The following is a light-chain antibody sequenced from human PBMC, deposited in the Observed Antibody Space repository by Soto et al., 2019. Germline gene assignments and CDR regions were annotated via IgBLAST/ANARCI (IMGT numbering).Light chain of an antibody. V-gene: IGKV3-20*01. CDR2: GAS. CDR3: QQSGSSPRT. J-gene: IGKJ1*01. Sequence: EIVLTHSPGTLSLSPGERATLSCRASQTVSSSYLAWYQEKPGQAPRLLIYGASSRATGIPDRFSGSGSGTDFTLTISRLEPEDSAVYYCQQSGSSPRTFGQGTKVDIK. CDR1: QTVSSSY.